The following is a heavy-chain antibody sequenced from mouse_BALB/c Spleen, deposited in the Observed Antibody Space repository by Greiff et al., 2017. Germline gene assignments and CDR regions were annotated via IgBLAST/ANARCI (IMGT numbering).Heavy chain of an antibody. CDR2: IWGDGST. Sequence: QVQLKESGPGLVAPSQSLSITCTVSGFSLTGYGVNWVRQPPGKGLEWLGMIWGDGSTDYNSALKSRLSISKDNSKSQVFLKMNSLQTDDTARYYGARNYGNYVGWFAYWGQGTLVTGSA. V-gene: IGHV2-6-7*01. D-gene: IGHD2-1*01. CDR1: GFSLTGYG. J-gene: IGHJ3*01. CDR3: ARNYGNYVGWFAY.